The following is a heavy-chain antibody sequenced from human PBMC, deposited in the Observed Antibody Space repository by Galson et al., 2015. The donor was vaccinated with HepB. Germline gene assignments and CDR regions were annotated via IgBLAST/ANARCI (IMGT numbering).Heavy chain of an antibody. CDR3: ARGFWSGYSNWFDP. D-gene: IGHD3-3*01. J-gene: IGHJ5*02. V-gene: IGHV3-11*01. Sequence: SLRLSCAASGFTFSDYFMSWIRQAPGKGLEWISYISDSGGTIYYADSVKGRFTISRDNAKNSVYLQMNILRAEDNAVYYCARGFWSGYSNWFDPWGQGTLVTVSS. CDR2: ISDSGGTI. CDR1: GFTFSDYF.